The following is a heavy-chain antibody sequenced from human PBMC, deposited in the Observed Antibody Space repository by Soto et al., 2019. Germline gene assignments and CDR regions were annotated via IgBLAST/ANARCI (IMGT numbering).Heavy chain of an antibody. CDR3: ARDTDSRFDP. CDR1: GDSVSSSSAA. Sequence: QVQLQQSGPGLAKPSQTLSLTCDISGDSVSSSSAAWNWIRQSPSRGLEWLGRTYYRYQWYSDYAVSVKSRITINPDTSKNPISLQMNSVTPEDTAVYYCARDTDSRFDPWGQGTLVTVSS. J-gene: IGHJ5*02. CDR2: TYYRYQWYS. D-gene: IGHD2-21*01. V-gene: IGHV6-1*01.